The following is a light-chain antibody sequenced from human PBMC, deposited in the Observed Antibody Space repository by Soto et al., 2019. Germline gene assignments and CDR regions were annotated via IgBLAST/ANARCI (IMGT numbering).Light chain of an antibody. CDR1: QSVSSSF. Sequence: IVLTQAPGTLSLSPGERATLSCRASQSVSSSFLAWYQQKPGQAPRLLIYGASNRATGIPDRFSGSGSGTDFTLIISSLEPEDFAVYYCQQYGSSPGTFGQGTKLEIK. CDR2: GAS. J-gene: IGKJ2*02. V-gene: IGKV3-20*01. CDR3: QQYGSSPGT.